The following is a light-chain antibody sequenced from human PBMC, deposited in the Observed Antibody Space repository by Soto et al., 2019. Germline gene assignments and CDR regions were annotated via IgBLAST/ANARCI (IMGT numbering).Light chain of an antibody. J-gene: IGKJ1*01. Sequence: EIVLTQSPGTLSLSPVERATLSCRASQSVSSSYLAWYQQKPGQAPRLLIYGASSRATGIPDRFGGSGSGTDFTLTISRLEPEDFAVYYCQQYEAVVTFGQGTKVDIK. CDR3: QQYEAVVT. CDR2: GAS. V-gene: IGKV3-20*01. CDR1: QSVSSSY.